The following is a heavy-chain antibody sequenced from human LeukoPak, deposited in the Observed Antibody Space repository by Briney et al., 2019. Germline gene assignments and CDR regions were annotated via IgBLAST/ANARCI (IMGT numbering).Heavy chain of an antibody. Sequence: SETLSLTCTVSGGSITSGGYYCRWIRQHPGKGLEWIGYTYYSGSTYYNPSLKSRVTISVDTSKNQFSLKLSSATAADTAVYYCATGAGYYYIDYWGQGTLVTVSS. CDR2: TYYSGST. J-gene: IGHJ4*02. V-gene: IGHV4-31*03. CDR1: GGSITSGGYY. D-gene: IGHD3-9*01. CDR3: ATGAGYYYIDY.